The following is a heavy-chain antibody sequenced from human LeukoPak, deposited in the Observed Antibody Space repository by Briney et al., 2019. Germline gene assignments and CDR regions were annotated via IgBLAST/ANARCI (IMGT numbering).Heavy chain of an antibody. CDR2: INKDGSFA. J-gene: IGHJ4*02. V-gene: IGHV3-74*01. D-gene: IGHD3-10*01. Sequence: PGGSLRLSCAASGFSFISHYLYWVRQAAGKGLVSVSRINKDGSFADYADSVRGRFTASRDNARGMLYLEMNSLRADDTAVYYCVRGTSGGYDLWGQGTLVTVSS. CDR1: GFSFISHY. CDR3: VRGTSGGYDL.